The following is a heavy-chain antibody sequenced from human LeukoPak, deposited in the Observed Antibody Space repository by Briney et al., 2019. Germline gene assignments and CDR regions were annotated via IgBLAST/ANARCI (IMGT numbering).Heavy chain of an antibody. CDR3: ARGIAAAGVFDY. CDR2: INHSGST. Sequence: SETLSLTCAVYGGSFSGYYWSWIRQPPGKGLEWIGEINHSGSTNYNPSLKSRVTISVDTSKNQFSLKLSSVTAADTAVYYCARGIAAAGVFDYWGQGTLVTVSS. D-gene: IGHD6-13*01. CDR1: GGSFSGYY. J-gene: IGHJ4*02. V-gene: IGHV4-34*01.